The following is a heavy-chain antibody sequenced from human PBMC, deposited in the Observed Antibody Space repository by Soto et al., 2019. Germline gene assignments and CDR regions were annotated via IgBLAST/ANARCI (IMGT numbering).Heavy chain of an antibody. Sequence: GGSLRLSCAASGFTFSSYWMHWVRQAPGKGLVWVSRINSDGSSTSYAESLKGRFTISRDNAKNTLYLQMNSLRAEDTAVYYCARVAYYSNYVDYWGQGTLVTVSS. CDR1: GFTFSSYW. V-gene: IGHV3-74*01. CDR3: ARVAYYSNYVDY. J-gene: IGHJ4*02. CDR2: INSDGSST. D-gene: IGHD3-10*01.